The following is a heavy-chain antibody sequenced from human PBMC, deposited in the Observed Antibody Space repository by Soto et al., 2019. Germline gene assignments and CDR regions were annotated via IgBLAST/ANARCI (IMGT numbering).Heavy chain of an antibody. J-gene: IGHJ4*02. D-gene: IGHD3-22*01. CDR1: GGSVSSGGYY. CDR2: IYYSGST. CDR3: ARSIIYDSSGSTDY. V-gene: IGHV4-61*08. Sequence: QVQLQESGPGLVKPSETLYLTCTVSGGSVSSGGYYWTWIRQAPGKGLEWIGNIYYSGSTNYNPSLKSRVTIRVDTSKNQFSLKLSSVTAADTAVYYCARSIIYDSSGSTDYWGQGTLVTVSS.